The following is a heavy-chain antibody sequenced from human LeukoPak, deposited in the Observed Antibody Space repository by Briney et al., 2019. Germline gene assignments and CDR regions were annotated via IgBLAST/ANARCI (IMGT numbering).Heavy chain of an antibody. V-gene: IGHV4-39*07. CDR3: ATVRRVRGVLLMVFDY. CDR2: IYYSGST. J-gene: IGHJ4*02. D-gene: IGHD3-10*01. CDR1: GGSISSSSYY. Sequence: SETLSLNCTVSGGSISSSSYYWGWIRQPPGKGLEWIGIIYYSGSTYYNPSLKGRVTISVDTSKNQFSLKLSSVTAADTAVYYCATVRRVRGVLLMVFDYWGQGTLVTVSS.